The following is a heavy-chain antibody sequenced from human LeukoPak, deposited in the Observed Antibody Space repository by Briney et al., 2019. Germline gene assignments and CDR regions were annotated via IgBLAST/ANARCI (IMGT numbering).Heavy chain of an antibody. CDR3: ARRAGAYTHPYDY. CDR2: IYSAGSI. CDR1: GFTFSNAW. Sequence: GGSLRLSCAASGFTFSNAWMSWVRQAPGKGLEWVSFIYSAGSIYYSDSVKGRFTISLDNSKNTLYLQMNSLRAEDTAVYYCARRAGAYTHPYDYWGQGTLVTVSS. D-gene: IGHD3-16*01. J-gene: IGHJ4*02. V-gene: IGHV3-53*01.